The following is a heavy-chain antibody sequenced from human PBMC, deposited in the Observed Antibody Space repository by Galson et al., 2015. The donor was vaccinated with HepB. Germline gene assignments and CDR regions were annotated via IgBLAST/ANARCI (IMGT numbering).Heavy chain of an antibody. D-gene: IGHD6-13*01. J-gene: IGHJ5*02. V-gene: IGHV1-69*05. Sequence: SVKVSCKASGDTFSSYPLSWVRQAPGQGLEWMGGITPIIGTADYAQRFQDRVTLTTDAPTNTVSMELSSLTSEDTAVYYCAGLGGEDASSWTWGQGTLVTVSS. CDR2: ITPIIGTA. CDR3: AGLGGEDASSWT. CDR1: GDTFSSYP.